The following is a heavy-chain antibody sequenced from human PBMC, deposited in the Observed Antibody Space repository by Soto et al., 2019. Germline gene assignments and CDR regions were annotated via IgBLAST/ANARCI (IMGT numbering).Heavy chain of an antibody. CDR3: ARDFTVTARGYYYYYGMDV. V-gene: IGHV4-59*01. CDR1: GGSISSYY. Sequence: KPSETLSLTCTVSGGSISSYYWSWIRQPPGKGLEWIGYIYYSGSTNYNPSLKSRVTISVDTSKNQFSLKLSSVTAADTAVYYCARDFTVTARGYYYYYGMDVWGQGTTVTVSS. D-gene: IGHD4-17*01. CDR2: IYYSGST. J-gene: IGHJ6*02.